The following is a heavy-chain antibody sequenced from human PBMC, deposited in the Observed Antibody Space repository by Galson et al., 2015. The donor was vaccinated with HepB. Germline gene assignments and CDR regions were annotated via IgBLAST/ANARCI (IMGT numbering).Heavy chain of an antibody. D-gene: IGHD6-13*01. CDR1: GFTFSSYS. CDR2: ISSSSSYT. Sequence: SLRLSCAASGFTFSSYSMNWVRQAPGKGLEWVSSISSSSSYTYYADSVKGRFTISRDNAKNSLYLQMNSLRAEDTAVYYCARVRRPLQQLVISLGYWGQGTLVTVSS. CDR3: ARVRRPLQQLVISLGY. J-gene: IGHJ4*02. V-gene: IGHV3-21*01.